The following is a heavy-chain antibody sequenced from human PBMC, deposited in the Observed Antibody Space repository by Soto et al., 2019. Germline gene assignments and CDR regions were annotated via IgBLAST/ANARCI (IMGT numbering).Heavy chain of an antibody. CDR2: IYGGGNGP. CDR1: GFTFSDFA. D-gene: IGHD2-2*03. V-gene: IGHV3-23*01. J-gene: IGHJ4*02. CDR3: AKIEGMDPWAYSFDY. Sequence: EVQVLESGGGLVQPGGSLRLSCAATGFTFSDFAMSWVRQAPGKGLEWVSRIYGGGNGPHYADSVKGRVTISRDNYKNTLYLQMNSLRAEDTAVYYCAKIEGMDPWAYSFDYWGQGTLVTVSS.